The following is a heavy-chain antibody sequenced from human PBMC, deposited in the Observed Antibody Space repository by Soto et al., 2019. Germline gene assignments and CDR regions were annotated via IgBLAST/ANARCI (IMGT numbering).Heavy chain of an antibody. CDR3: AGGDYYHSSGYYFYYYTMDV. J-gene: IGHJ6*02. Sequence: SETLSRTCTVSGGSISSSSYYWGWIRQPPGKGLEWIGNVYYGGSTYYNPSLKSRVTISVETSKSQFSLKLSSVTAADTAVYYCAGGDYYHSSGYYFYYYTMDVWGQGTTVTVSS. CDR2: VYYGGST. CDR1: GGSISSSSYY. D-gene: IGHD3-22*01. V-gene: IGHV4-39*01.